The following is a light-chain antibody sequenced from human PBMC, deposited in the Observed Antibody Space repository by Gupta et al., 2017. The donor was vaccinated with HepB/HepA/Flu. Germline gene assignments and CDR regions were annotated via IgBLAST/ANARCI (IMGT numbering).Light chain of an antibody. CDR1: STVVGDYNH. J-gene: IGLJ2*01. CDR3: SSYSSVAAVL. Sequence: QSALTQPASVSGFPGQSITIPCTGASTVVGDYNHVSLFQQPPGTAPKLIIYAVNNRPSGVSYRFSGSKSGNTASLTISGLQTDDEANYYCSSYSSVAAVLFGGGTKLSVL. CDR2: AVN. V-gene: IGLV2-14*03.